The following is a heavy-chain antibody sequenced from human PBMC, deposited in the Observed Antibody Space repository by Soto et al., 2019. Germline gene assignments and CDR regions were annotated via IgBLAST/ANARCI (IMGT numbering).Heavy chain of an antibody. CDR2: MYNSGST. CDR1: GVSITSYH. V-gene: IGHV4-59*08. J-gene: IGHJ3*01. CDR3: ARRAYCGGGNRWAFGV. D-gene: IGHD2-21*01. Sequence: QVQLQESGPGLVKPSETLSLTCSVSGVSITSYHWSWIRQPPGKGLEWIGYMYNSGSTDYNPSLQSRVTISKDTSRNQFSLRLTSVTAADTAVYYCARRAYCGGGNRWAFGVWGQGTTVTVSP.